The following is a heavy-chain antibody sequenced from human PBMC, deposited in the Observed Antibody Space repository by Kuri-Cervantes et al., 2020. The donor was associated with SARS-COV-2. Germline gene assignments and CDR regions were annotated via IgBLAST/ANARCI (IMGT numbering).Heavy chain of an antibody. D-gene: IGHD3-10*01. J-gene: IGHJ4*02. Sequence: GGSLRLSCAASGFTFSSYWMHWVRQAPGKGLVWVSRINSDGSSTSYADSVKGRFTISRDNAKNTLYLQMNSLRAEDTAVYYCARSGEDYPFDYWGQGTLVTVSS. CDR1: GFTFSSYW. CDR2: INSDGSST. V-gene: IGHV3-74*01. CDR3: ARSGEDYPFDY.